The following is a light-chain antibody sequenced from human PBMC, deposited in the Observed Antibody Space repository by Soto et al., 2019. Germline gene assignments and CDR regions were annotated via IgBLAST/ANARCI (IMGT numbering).Light chain of an antibody. J-gene: IGKJ1*01. CDR3: QQYGSSPWT. CDR1: QSVRSSF. Sequence: EIVLTQSPGSLSLSPGERATLSCRASQSVRSSFLAWYQQKPGQAPRLLIYDASSRATGIPDRFSGSGSGTDFTITISRLQPEDFAVYYCQQYGSSPWTFAQGTNVEIK. CDR2: DAS. V-gene: IGKV3-20*01.